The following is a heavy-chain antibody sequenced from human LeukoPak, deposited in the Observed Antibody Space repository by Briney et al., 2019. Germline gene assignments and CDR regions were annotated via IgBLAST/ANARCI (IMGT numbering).Heavy chain of an antibody. Sequence: VASVTVSCKASGYTFTSYGISWVRQAPGQGLEWMGWISAYNGNTNYAQKLQGRVTMITDTSTSTAYMELRSLRSDDTAVYYCARDFGIAAAGIRWFDPWGQGTLVTVSS. V-gene: IGHV1-18*01. CDR2: ISAYNGNT. D-gene: IGHD6-13*01. CDR3: ARDFGIAAAGIRWFDP. CDR1: GYTFTSYG. J-gene: IGHJ5*02.